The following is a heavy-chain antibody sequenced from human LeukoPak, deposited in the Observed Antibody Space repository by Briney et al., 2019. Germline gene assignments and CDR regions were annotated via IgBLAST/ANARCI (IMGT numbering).Heavy chain of an antibody. CDR3: ARVAVTALGPNGMDV. J-gene: IGHJ6*02. V-gene: IGHV3-53*01. Sequence: PGGSLRLSCAASGFTVSSNYMSWVRQAPGKGLEWVSVIYSGGSTYYADSVKGRFTISRDNSKNTLYLQMNSLRAEDTAVYYCARVAVTALGPNGMDVWGQGTTVTVSS. CDR2: IYSGGST. D-gene: IGHD2-21*02. CDR1: GFTVSSNY.